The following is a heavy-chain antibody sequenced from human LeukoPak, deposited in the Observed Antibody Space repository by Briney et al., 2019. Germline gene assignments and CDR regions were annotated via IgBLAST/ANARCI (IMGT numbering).Heavy chain of an antibody. V-gene: IGHV4-59*08. CDR3: ARHSGAYAYWLGY. D-gene: IGHD5-12*01. J-gene: IGHJ4*02. CDR1: GGSISNHY. Sequence: SETLSLTCTVSGGSISNHYWSWIRQPPGKGLDWLGNIYYSGRTNYNPSLRSRVTISVDTSKKQFSLKLNSVTAADTAVYYSARHSGAYAYWLGYWGQGTLVTVSS. CDR2: IYYSGRT.